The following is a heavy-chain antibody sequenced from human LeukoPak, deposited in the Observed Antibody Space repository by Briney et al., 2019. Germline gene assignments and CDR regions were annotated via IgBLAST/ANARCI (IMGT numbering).Heavy chain of an antibody. CDR2: INPKSGGT. J-gene: IGHJ5*02. V-gene: IGHV1-2*02. Sequence: ASVKVSCKASGYTFTGYYIHWVRQAPGQGLEWMGWINPKSGGTNYAQKFQGRGTMTRDTSMSTAYLELSSLRSDDTAVYHCARGVTNGDYGRMFDPWGQGNLVTVSS. CDR1: GYTFTGYY. D-gene: IGHD4-17*01. CDR3: ARGVTNGDYGRMFDP.